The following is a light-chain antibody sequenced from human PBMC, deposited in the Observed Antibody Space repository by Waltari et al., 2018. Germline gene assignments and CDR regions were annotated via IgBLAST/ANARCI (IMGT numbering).Light chain of an antibody. CDR1: RSNIGAGYD. J-gene: IGLJ2*01. V-gene: IGLV1-40*01. CDR3: QSYDSSLSGSVV. CDR2: STS. Sequence: QSVLTQPPSVSGAPGQRVTISCTGSRSNIGAGYDVHWYQQLPGTVPKPLITSTSIRPSGVPDRFSGSRSDTSASRAITGLQTEDEADYYCQSYDSSLSGSVVFGGGTKLTVL.